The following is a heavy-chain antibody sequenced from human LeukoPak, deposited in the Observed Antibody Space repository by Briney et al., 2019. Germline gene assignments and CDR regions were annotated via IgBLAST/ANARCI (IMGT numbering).Heavy chain of an antibody. D-gene: IGHD6-13*01. Sequence: GGSLRLSCAASGFTFSSYGMHWVRQAPGKGLEWVSSISSSSSYIYYADSVKGRFTISRDNAKNSLYLQMNSLRAEDTAVYYCARTIAPPQRQPRPFDYWGQGTLVTVSS. CDR2: ISSSSSYI. CDR1: GFTFSSYG. J-gene: IGHJ4*02. V-gene: IGHV3-21*01. CDR3: ARTIAPPQRQPRPFDY.